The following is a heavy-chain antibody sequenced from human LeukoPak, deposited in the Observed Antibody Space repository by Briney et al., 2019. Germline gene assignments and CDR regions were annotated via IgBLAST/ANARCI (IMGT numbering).Heavy chain of an antibody. CDR3: ARWGNNKILDY. CDR2: IWYDASNK. V-gene: IGHV3-33*01. D-gene: IGHD1/OR15-1a*01. CDR1: GLRFGSHG. J-gene: IGHJ4*02. Sequence: GGCLRLSCVAAGLRFGSHGMQWVRQAAGRGMGWVTGIWYDASNKYYADSGKGRFTIYRDNSKNTLALQMNSLRAEDTAVYYCARWGNNKILDYWGQGTLVTVSS.